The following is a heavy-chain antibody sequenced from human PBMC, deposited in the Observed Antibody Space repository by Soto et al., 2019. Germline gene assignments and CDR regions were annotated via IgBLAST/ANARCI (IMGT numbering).Heavy chain of an antibody. J-gene: IGHJ4*02. CDR2: INYDGSTT. CDR1: GFTFRSFW. V-gene: IGHV3-74*01. CDR3: GKDFSASGSSYGCDY. D-gene: IGHD5-18*01. Sequence: GGSLRLSCAASGFTFRSFWMHWVRQAPGEGLVWVSRINYDGSTTTYADSVKGRFTISRDNAKNTLSLQMNSLRGEDTAVYYCGKDFSASGSSYGCDYWGQGTLVNVSS.